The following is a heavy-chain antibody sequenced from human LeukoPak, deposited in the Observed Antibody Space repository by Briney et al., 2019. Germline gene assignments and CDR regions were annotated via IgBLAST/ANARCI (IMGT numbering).Heavy chain of an antibody. CDR2: INHSGST. Sequence: PSETLSLTCAVYGGSFSGYYWSWIRQPPGKGLEWIGEINHSGSTNYNPSLKSRVTISVDTSKNQFSLKLSSVTAADTAVYYCARQYYEAWGQGTLVTVSS. D-gene: IGHD3-22*01. CDR1: GGSFSGYY. V-gene: IGHV4-34*01. J-gene: IGHJ4*02. CDR3: ARQYYEA.